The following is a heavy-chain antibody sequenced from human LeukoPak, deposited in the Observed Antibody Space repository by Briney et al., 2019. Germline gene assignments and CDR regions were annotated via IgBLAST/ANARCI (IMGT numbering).Heavy chain of an antibody. Sequence: GASVKVSCKASGYTFTSYGISWARQAPGQGLEWMGWIRAYNGNTNYAQKLQGRVTMTTDTSTSTAYMELRSLRSDDTAVYYCARAPRLVPAAIWSPWGQGTLVTVSS. CDR2: IRAYNGNT. CDR3: ARAPRLVPAAIWSP. V-gene: IGHV1-18*01. D-gene: IGHD2-2*01. CDR1: GYTFTSYG. J-gene: IGHJ5*02.